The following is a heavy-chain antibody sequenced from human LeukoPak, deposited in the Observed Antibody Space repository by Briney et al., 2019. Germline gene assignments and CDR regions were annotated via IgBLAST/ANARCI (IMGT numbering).Heavy chain of an antibody. V-gene: IGHV3-49*03. CDR2: IRSKAYGGTT. CDR3: TRDYDSANHLDAFGI. D-gene: IGHD3-10*01. J-gene: IGHJ3*02. Sequence: GGSLRLSCTASGFTFGDYAMSWFRQAPGKGLEWVGFIRSKAYGGTTQYAASVQGRFTISRDDSKSIAYLQMDSLKTEDTAVYFCTRDYDSANHLDAFGIWGQGTLVAVSP. CDR1: GFTFGDYA.